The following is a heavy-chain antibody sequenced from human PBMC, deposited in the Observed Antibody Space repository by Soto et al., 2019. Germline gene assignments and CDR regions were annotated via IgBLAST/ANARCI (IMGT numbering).Heavy chain of an antibody. V-gene: IGHV3-49*03. D-gene: IGHD3-16*02. Sequence: GGSLRLSCTASGFTFGDYAMSWFRQAPGKGLEWVGFIRSKAYGGTTEYAASVKGRFTISRDDSKSIAYLQMNSLKTEDTAVYYCTREMITFGGVIGFDAFDIWGQGTMVTVSS. CDR3: TREMITFGGVIGFDAFDI. CDR2: IRSKAYGGTT. J-gene: IGHJ3*02. CDR1: GFTFGDYA.